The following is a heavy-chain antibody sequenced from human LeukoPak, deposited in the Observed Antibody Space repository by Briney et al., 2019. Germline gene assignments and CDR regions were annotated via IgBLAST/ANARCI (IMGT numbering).Heavy chain of an antibody. CDR2: IDYDGSNK. Sequence: GGSLRLSCAASGFTFSNYGMHWVRQAPGKGLAPGKGLEWVAFIDYDGSNKYYADSVKGRFTISRDNSKNTLYLQMNSLRAEDTAVYYCARSRLSIAASLDYWGQGTLVTVSS. CDR3: ARSRLSIAASLDY. J-gene: IGHJ4*02. V-gene: IGHV3-30*19. CDR1: GFTFSNYG. D-gene: IGHD6-13*01.